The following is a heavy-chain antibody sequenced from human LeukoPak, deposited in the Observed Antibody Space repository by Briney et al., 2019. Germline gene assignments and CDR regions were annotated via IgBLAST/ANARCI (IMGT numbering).Heavy chain of an antibody. D-gene: IGHD1-26*01. Sequence: QPWGVLRLSCAASGFTFSSYAMSWVRQAPGKGLEWVSDINGSGGSTYYADSVKGRFTISRDNAKNSLYLQMNSLRAEDTAVYYCAREGEWELLRAFDIWGQGTMVTVSS. V-gene: IGHV3-23*01. J-gene: IGHJ3*02. CDR2: INGSGGST. CDR1: GFTFSSYA. CDR3: AREGEWELLRAFDI.